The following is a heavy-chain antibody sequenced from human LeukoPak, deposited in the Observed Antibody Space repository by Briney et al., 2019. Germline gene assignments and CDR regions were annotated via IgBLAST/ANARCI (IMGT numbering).Heavy chain of an antibody. V-gene: IGHV4-34*01. CDR2: INHSGST. D-gene: IGHD3-22*01. J-gene: IGHJ4*02. CDR3: ARLTTTYYYDSSGYYILPDYFDY. Sequence: PGGSLRLSCAASGFTFSNYAVSWIRQPPGKGLEWIGEINHSGSTNYNPSLKSRVTISVDTSKNQFSLKLSSVTAADTAVYYCARLTTTYYYDSSGYYILPDYFDYWGQGTLVTVSS. CDR1: GFTFSNYA.